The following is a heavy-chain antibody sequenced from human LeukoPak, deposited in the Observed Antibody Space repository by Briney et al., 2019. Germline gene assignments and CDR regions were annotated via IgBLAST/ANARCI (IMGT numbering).Heavy chain of an antibody. CDR2: ISGSGGST. V-gene: IGHV3-23*01. CDR3: AKEGAQYSSSWLDY. J-gene: IGHJ4*02. Sequence: GGSLRLSCAASGFTFSSYAMSWVRQAPGKRLEWVSAISGSGGSTYYADSVKGRFTISRDNSKNTLYLQMNSLRAEDTAVYYCAKEGAQYSSSWLDYWGQGTLVTVSS. CDR1: GFTFSSYA. D-gene: IGHD6-13*01.